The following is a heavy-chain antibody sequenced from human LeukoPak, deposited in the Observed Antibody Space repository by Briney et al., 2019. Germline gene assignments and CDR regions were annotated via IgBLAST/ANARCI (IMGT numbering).Heavy chain of an antibody. D-gene: IGHD6-13*01. J-gene: IGHJ4*02. CDR1: GFTFSSYV. Sequence: GRSLRLSCAASGFTFSSYVMHWVRQAPGKGLEWVALISNDGSTKYYADSLKGRFTLSRDNSKNTLYLQINSLRPEDTAVYYYVTGQQPIDYWGQGTLVTVSS. CDR3: VTGQQPIDY. CDR2: ISNDGSTK. V-gene: IGHV3-30*03.